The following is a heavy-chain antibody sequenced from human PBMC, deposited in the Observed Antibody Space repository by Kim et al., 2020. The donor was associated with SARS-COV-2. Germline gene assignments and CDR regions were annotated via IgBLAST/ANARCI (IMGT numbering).Heavy chain of an antibody. D-gene: IGHD1-26*01. V-gene: IGHV3-23*01. CDR1: GFTFSSYA. CDR2: ISGSGGST. CDR3: AKDLRATYDYYYGMDV. J-gene: IGHJ6*02. Sequence: GGSLRLSCAASGFTFSSYAMSWVRQAPGKGLEWVSAISGSGGSTYYADSVKGRFTISRDNSKNTLYLQMNSLRAEDTAVYYCAKDLRATYDYYYGMDVWGQGTTVTVSS.